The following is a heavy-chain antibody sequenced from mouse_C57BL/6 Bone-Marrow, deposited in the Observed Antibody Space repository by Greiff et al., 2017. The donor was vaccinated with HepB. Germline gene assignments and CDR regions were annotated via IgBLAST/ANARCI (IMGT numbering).Heavy chain of an antibody. CDR1: GFSLTSYG. Sequence: VKLMESGPGLVQPSQSLSITCTVSGFSLTSYGVHWVRQSPGKGLEWLGVIWSGGSTDYNAAFISRLSISKDNSKSQVFFKMNSLQADDTAIYYCARSTTVVATGAMDYWGQGTSVTVSS. CDR2: IWSGGST. D-gene: IGHD1-1*01. V-gene: IGHV2-2*01. CDR3: ARSTTVVATGAMDY. J-gene: IGHJ4*01.